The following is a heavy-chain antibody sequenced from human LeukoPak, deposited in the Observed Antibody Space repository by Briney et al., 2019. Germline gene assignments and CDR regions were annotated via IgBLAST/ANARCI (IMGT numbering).Heavy chain of an antibody. J-gene: IGHJ4*02. CDR2: INSSGGST. CDR1: GYTFISYY. V-gene: IGHV1-46*01. CDR3: ARGGSSDYYFDY. D-gene: IGHD6-6*01. Sequence: ASVKVSCTASGYTFISYYMHWVRQAPGQGLEWMGIINSSGGSTSYAQKFQGRVTMTRDMSTSTVYMELSSLRSEDTAVYYCARGGSSDYYFDYWGQGTLVTVSS.